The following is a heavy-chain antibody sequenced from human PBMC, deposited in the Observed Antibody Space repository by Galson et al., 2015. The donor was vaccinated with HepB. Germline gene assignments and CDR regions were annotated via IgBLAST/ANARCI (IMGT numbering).Heavy chain of an antibody. CDR1: GFTFDSYS. CDR3: AKRATEQHLAFFEYFQH. Sequence: SLRLSCAASGFTFDSYSMNWVRQAPGKGLEWVSGISGRGDTTYYADSVKGRFTISRDNSKNTLYLQLHSLSVEDAAMYYCAKRATEQHLAFFEYFQHWIQGTLVTVSS. V-gene: IGHV3-23*01. J-gene: IGHJ1*01. D-gene: IGHD6-13*01. CDR2: ISGRGDTT.